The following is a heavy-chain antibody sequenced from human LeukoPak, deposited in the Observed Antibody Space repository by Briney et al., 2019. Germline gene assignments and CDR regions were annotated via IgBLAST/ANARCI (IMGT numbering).Heavy chain of an antibody. CDR2: VYYDGTS. D-gene: IGHD5-24*01. V-gene: IGHV4-39*01. CDR1: GGSINSHSYY. CDR3: VRHISTNTGYFDS. Sequence: SETLSLSCTVSGGSINSHSYYWGWIRQPPGKGLEWIGSVYYDGTSYSNPSLKTRVGVFVDTSRDQFSLDLDFVTAADTALYYCVRHISTNTGYFDSCGQGTLVSVSS. J-gene: IGHJ4*02.